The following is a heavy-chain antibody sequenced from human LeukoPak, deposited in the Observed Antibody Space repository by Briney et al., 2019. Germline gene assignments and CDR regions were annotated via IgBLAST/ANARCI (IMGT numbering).Heavy chain of an antibody. V-gene: IGHV3-11*01. CDR1: GFTFSDYY. CDR3: ARVPYDSSGYYSIDFDY. Sequence: GGSLRLSCAAAGFTFSDYYMRWIRQAPGKGLEWVSYISSSGSTIYYVESVKGRCTISSDNAKNTLYLHMNSLRAEATAVYYCARVPYDSSGYYSIDFDYGGQGTLVTVSS. CDR2: ISSSGSTI. D-gene: IGHD3-22*01. J-gene: IGHJ4*02.